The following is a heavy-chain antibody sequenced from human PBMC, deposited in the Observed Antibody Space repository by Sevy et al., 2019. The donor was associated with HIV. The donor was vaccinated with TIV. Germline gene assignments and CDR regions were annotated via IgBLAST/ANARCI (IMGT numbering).Heavy chain of an antibody. CDR2: INPNSGGT. V-gene: IGHV1-2*02. D-gene: IGHD3-22*01. J-gene: IGHJ6*02. CDR1: GYTFTGYY. Sequence: ASVKVSCKASGYTFTGYYMHWVRQAPGQGLEWMGWINPNSGGTNYAQKFQGRVTMTRDTSISTAYMELSRLRSDDTAVYYCTRVDSSGYVYYYYGMDVWGQGTTVTVSS. CDR3: TRVDSSGYVYYYYGMDV.